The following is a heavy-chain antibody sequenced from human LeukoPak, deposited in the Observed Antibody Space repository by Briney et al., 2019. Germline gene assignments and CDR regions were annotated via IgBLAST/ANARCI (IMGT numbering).Heavy chain of an antibody. V-gene: IGHV3-21*01. CDR3: ARDQAYCSGGSCYSSY. CDR1: GFTFSSYS. J-gene: IGHJ4*02. CDR2: ISSSGSYI. D-gene: IGHD2-15*01. Sequence: GGSLRLSCAASGFTFSSYSMNWVRQAPGKGLEWVSSISSSGSYIYYADSVKGRFTISRDNAKNSLYLQMNSLRAEDTAVYYCARDQAYCSGGSCYSSYWGQGTLVTVSS.